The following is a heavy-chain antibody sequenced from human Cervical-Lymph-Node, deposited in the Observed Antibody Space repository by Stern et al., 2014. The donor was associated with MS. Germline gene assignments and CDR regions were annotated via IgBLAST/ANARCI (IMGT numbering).Heavy chain of an antibody. Sequence: ITLKESGPTLVKPTQNLTLTCTFSGFSLNTRGVGVGWIRQPPGKALEWLSVIYWDDDERYSPSLKSRLTITKDTSKNQVVLTMANMDPVDTATYYCAHTTVTFDEAYGLDVWGQGTTVTVSS. CDR2: IYWDDDE. V-gene: IGHV2-5*02. CDR3: AHTTVTFDEAYGLDV. CDR1: GFSLNTRGVG. J-gene: IGHJ6*02. D-gene: IGHD4-17*01.